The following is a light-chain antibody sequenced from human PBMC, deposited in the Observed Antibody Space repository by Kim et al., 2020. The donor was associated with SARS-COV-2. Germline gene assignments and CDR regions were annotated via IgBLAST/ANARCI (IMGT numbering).Light chain of an antibody. Sequence: CPGERPHLARRASQSDSSNIAWYQQKPGQAPRLLIYGTSSRATGIPDRFSGSGSGTDFTLTISRLEPEDFAVYYCQQYGSSPNTFGQGTKLEI. J-gene: IGKJ2*01. CDR1: QSDSSN. CDR2: GTS. V-gene: IGKV3-20*01. CDR3: QQYGSSPNT.